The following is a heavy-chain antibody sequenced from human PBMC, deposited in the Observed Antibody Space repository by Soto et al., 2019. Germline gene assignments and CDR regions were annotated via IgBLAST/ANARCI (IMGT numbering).Heavy chain of an antibody. D-gene: IGHD1-26*01. CDR1: GFSFSSFV. J-gene: IGHJ4*02. CDR2: LSGSDGKT. Sequence: EVQLLESGGRLVQPGGSLRLSCATSGFSFSSFVMSWVRQAPGKGLEWVSSLSGSDGKTYYADSVKGRFSMSTDTSKSTLYLGMNSLRAEDTAVYYCARWSFLDHWGQGTRVTVS. V-gene: IGHV3-23*01. CDR3: ARWSFLDH.